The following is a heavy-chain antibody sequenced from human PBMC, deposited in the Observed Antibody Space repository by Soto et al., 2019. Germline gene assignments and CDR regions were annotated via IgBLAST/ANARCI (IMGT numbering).Heavy chain of an antibody. Sequence: QVQLVQSGAEVKKPGSSVKVSCKSSGGTFSSYAISWVRQAPGQGLEWMGGIIPIFGTANYGQKFQGRVTVTEDESTRKAYMQVSSLRSEDTAVYYCATRDVDIVATMDYYGMDVWGQGTTVTVSS. CDR3: ATRDVDIVATMDYYGMDV. V-gene: IGHV1-69*01. J-gene: IGHJ6*02. CDR2: IIPIFGTA. CDR1: GGTFSSYA. D-gene: IGHD5-12*01.